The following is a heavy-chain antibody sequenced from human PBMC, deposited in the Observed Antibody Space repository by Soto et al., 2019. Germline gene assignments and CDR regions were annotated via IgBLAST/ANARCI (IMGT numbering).Heavy chain of an antibody. J-gene: IGHJ6*03. CDR1: GGSISSYD. CDR2: IYYSGST. D-gene: IGHD1-20*01. V-gene: IGHV4-59*08. Sequence: KPSETLSLTCTFSGGSISSYDWSWIRQPPGKGLEWIGYIYYSGSTNYNPSLKSRVTISVDTSKNQFSLKLSSVTAADTAVYYCARHVTYPGIYYYYYYMDVWGKGTTVIVSS. CDR3: ARHVTYPGIYYYYYYMDV.